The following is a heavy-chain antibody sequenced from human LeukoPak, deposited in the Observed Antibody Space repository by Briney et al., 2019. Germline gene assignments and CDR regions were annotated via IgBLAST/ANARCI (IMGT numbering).Heavy chain of an antibody. Sequence: ASVKVSCKASGDTFTTDYIHWVRQGPGQGPEWMGVSNPSGGSTTNAQKFQGRVTMTRDASTSTVYMELSSLRSEDTAIYYCARARGSGSYYGHDYYYYHYMDVWGKGTTVTVSS. V-gene: IGHV1-46*01. CDR2: SNPSGGST. CDR1: GDTFTTDY. CDR3: ARARGSGSYYGHDYYYYHYMDV. D-gene: IGHD3-10*01. J-gene: IGHJ6*03.